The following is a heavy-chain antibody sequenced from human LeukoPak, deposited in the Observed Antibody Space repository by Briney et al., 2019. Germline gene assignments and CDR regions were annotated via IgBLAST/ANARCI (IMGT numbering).Heavy chain of an antibody. J-gene: IGHJ3*02. CDR2: IRFDGSNK. CDR3: ARDLAGADAFDI. CDR1: GFTFSSYG. V-gene: IGHV3-30*02. D-gene: IGHD1-26*01. Sequence: GGSLRLSCATSGFTFSSYGMHWVRQAPGKGLEWVAFIRFDGSNKYYADSVKGRFTISRDNSKNTLYLQMKSLRAEDMAVYYCARDLAGADAFDIWGQGTMVTVSS.